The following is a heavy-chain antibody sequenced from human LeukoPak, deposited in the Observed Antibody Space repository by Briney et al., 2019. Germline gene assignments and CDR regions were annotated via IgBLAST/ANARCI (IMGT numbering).Heavy chain of an antibody. CDR1: GDSISGYY. D-gene: IGHD1-26*01. J-gene: IGHJ4*02. V-gene: IGHV4-4*07. CDR3: AREGGSYRFLDN. CDR2: ISTSGST. Sequence: SETLSLTCTVSGDSISGYYWSWIRQPAGKGLEWIGRISTSGSTNYNPSLKSRVTMSVDTSKNQVSLNLTSVTAADTAVYYCAREGGSYRFLDNWGQGTLVTVSS.